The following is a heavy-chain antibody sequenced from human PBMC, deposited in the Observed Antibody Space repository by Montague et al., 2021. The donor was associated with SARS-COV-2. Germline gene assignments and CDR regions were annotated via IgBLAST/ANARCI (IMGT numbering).Heavy chain of an antibody. Sequence: SVRVSCAASGFTFSSYDMHWVRQATGKGLEWVSAIGTAGDTYYPGSVKGRFTISRENAKNSLYLQMNSLRAGDTAVYYCARGPTTGKRGRLYWYFDLWGRGTLVTVSS. CDR2: IGTAGDT. D-gene: IGHD4-17*01. CDR3: ARGPTTGKRGRLYWYFDL. CDR1: GFTFSSYD. V-gene: IGHV3-13*01. J-gene: IGHJ2*01.